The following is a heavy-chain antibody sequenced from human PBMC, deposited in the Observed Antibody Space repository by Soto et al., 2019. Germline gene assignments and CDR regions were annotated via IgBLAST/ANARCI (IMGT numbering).Heavy chain of an antibody. CDR3: ARGGGYSYGYHYYYGMDV. J-gene: IGHJ6*02. CDR2: ISYDGSNK. D-gene: IGHD5-18*01. CDR1: GFTFSSYA. V-gene: IGHV3-30-3*01. Sequence: LRLSCAASGFTFSSYAMHWVRQAPGKGLEWVAVISYDGSNKYYADSVKGRFTISRDNSKNTLYLQMNSLRAEDTAVYYCARGGGYSYGYHYYYGMDVWGQGTTVTV.